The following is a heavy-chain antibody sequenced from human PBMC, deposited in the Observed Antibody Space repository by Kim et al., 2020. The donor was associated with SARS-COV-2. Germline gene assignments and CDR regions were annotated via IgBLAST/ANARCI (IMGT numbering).Heavy chain of an antibody. D-gene: IGHD3-16*01. CDR2: LYRDGRA. CDR1: EFTVSNNE. CDR3: SNTNSYAFHD. V-gene: IGHV3-66*01. J-gene: IGHJ4*02. Sequence: GGSLRLSCAAAEFTVSNNEMSWVRQAPGKGLQWISILYRDGRAHYAESVKDTVTISRDNSKNTLYLQLNSLRPEDTAVYYCSNTNSYAFHDWGQGTSVT.